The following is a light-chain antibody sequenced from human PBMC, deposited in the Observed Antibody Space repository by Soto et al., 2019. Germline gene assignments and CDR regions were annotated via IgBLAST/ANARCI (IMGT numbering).Light chain of an antibody. CDR2: DVN. CDR1: SSDVGGYNF. CDR3: CSYAGTYTHYV. V-gene: IGLV2-11*01. Sequence: QSALTQPRSVSGSPGQSVTISCTGTSSDVGGYNFVSWYQQHPGKAPKLMIYDVNKRPSGVPGRFSGSKSGNTASLTISGLQAEDEADYYCCSYAGTYTHYVFGTGTKV. J-gene: IGLJ1*01.